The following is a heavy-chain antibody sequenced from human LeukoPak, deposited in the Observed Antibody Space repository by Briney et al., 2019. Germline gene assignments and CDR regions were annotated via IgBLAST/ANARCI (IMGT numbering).Heavy chain of an antibody. D-gene: IGHD5-18*01. Sequence: GGSLRLSCAASGFTFSDYYMSWIRQAPGKGLEWVSYISSSGSTIYYADSVKGRFTISRDNAKNSLYLQMNSLRAEDTAVYYCAKYSYAPYCYYMDVWGKGTTVTVSS. CDR1: GFTFSDYY. CDR3: AKYSYAPYCYYMDV. CDR2: ISSSGSTI. J-gene: IGHJ6*03. V-gene: IGHV3-11*01.